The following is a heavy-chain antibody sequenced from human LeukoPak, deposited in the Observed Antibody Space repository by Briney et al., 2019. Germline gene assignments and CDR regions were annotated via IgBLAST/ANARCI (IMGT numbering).Heavy chain of an antibody. J-gene: IGHJ4*02. V-gene: IGHV1-46*01. CDR1: GYRFTTYY. CDR2: INPSGGGT. Sequence: ASVKVSCKASGYRFTTYYIHWVRQAPGQGPEWMGFINPSGGGTSNAQKFQGRVSMTRDTSTSTIYMELHSLRSEDTAVYYCARDYGDSSGYYDYWGQGTLVTVSS. D-gene: IGHD3-22*01. CDR3: ARDYGDSSGYYDY.